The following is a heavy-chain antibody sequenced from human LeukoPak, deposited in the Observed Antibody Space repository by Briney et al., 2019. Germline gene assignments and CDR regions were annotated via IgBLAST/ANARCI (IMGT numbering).Heavy chain of an antibody. CDR2: LAPRSGAT. Sequence: GASVKVSCKASGYTFTGYYMHWVRQAPGQGLEWMGWLAPRSGATTYAQKFQGRVTMTRDTSIRTAYMQFYSLRSDDTAVYYCARDGSVESGHYYFDFWGQGTLVTVSS. CDR3: ARDGSVESGHYYFDF. D-gene: IGHD3-10*01. J-gene: IGHJ4*02. CDR1: GYTFTGYY. V-gene: IGHV1-2*02.